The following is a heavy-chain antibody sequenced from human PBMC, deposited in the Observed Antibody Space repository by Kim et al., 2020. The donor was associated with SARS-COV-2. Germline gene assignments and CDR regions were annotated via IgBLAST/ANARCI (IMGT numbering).Heavy chain of an antibody. CDR3: ARHSDYYGSGSSHFDY. Sequence: SETLSLTCTVSGGSISSSSYYWGWIRQPPGKGLEWIGSIYYSGSTYYNPSLKSRVTISVDTSKNQFSLKLSPVTAADTAVYYCARHSDYYGSGSSHFDYWGQGTLVTVSS. CDR1: GGSISSSSYY. CDR2: IYYSGST. J-gene: IGHJ4*02. D-gene: IGHD3-10*01. V-gene: IGHV4-39*01.